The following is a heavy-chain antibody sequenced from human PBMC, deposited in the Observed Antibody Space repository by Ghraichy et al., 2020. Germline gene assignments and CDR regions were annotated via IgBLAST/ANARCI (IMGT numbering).Heavy chain of an antibody. CDR1: GFTFSSYA. CDR2: ISGSGGST. CDR3: AKDGHSYDIYYYYGMDV. Sequence: GGSLRLSCAASGFTFSSYAMSWVRQAPGKGLEWVSAISGSGGSTYYADSVKGRFTISRDNSKNTLYLQMNSLRAEDTAVYYCAKDGHSYDIYYYYGMDVWGQGTTVTVSS. D-gene: IGHD5-18*01. J-gene: IGHJ6*02. V-gene: IGHV3-23*01.